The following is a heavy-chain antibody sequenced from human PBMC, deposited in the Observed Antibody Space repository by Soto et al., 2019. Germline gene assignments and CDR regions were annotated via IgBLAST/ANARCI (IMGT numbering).Heavy chain of an antibody. V-gene: IGHV3-23*01. Sequence: GGSLRLSCAASGFTFSSYAMSWVRQAPGKGLEWVSAISGSGGSTYYADSVKGRFTISRDNSKNTLYLQMNSLRAEDTAVYYCERDRVESGYPEYFQHWGQGTLVTVSS. CDR1: GFTFSSYA. CDR2: ISGSGGST. D-gene: IGHD3-22*01. CDR3: ERDRVESGYPEYFQH. J-gene: IGHJ1*01.